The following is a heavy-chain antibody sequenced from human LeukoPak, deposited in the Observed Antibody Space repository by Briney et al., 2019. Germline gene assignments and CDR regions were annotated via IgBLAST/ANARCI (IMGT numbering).Heavy chain of an antibody. CDR2: ISSSSSTL. CDR1: GFTFSSYS. V-gene: IGHV3-48*01. CDR3: ARILGYCTNGVCRTFDY. J-gene: IGHJ4*02. Sequence: GGSLRLSCAASGFTFSSYSMNWVRQAPGKGLEWVSYISSSSSTLYYADSVKGRFTISRDNAKNSLYLQMNSLRAEDTAVYYCARILGYCTNGVCRTFDYWGQGTLVTVSS. D-gene: IGHD2-8*01.